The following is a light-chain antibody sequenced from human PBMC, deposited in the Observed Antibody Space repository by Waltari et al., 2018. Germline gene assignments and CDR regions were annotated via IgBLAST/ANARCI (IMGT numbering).Light chain of an antibody. CDR1: GPNIRAGYA. CDR2: GSS. J-gene: IGLJ3*02. CDR3: QSYDTSLSVV. Sequence: QSVLTQPPSVSGAPGQRVTISCTGSGPNIRAGYAVPWYQQLPRAAPKLLIYGSSTRPLGVPDRFFGSTSGTSASLAITGLQAEDEADYYCQSYDTSLSVVFGGGTKLTVL. V-gene: IGLV1-40*01.